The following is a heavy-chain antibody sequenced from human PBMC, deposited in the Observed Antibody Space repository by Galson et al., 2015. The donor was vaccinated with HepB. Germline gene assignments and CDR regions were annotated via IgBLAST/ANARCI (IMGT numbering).Heavy chain of an antibody. J-gene: IGHJ6*02. D-gene: IGHD5-18*01. CDR1: GFSLSTSGVG. CDR3: AHATCGYSRLNYYGMDV. Sequence: PALVKPTQTLTLTCTFSGFSLSTSGVGVGWIRQPPGKALEWLALIYWDDDKRYSPSLKSRLTITKDTSKNQVVLTMTNMDPVDTATYYCAHATCGYSRLNYYGMDVWGQGTTVTVSS. CDR2: IYWDDDK. V-gene: IGHV2-5*02.